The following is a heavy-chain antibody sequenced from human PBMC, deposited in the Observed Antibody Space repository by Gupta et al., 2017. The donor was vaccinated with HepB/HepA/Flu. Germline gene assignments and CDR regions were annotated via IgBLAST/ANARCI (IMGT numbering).Heavy chain of an antibody. V-gene: IGHV1-2*02. D-gene: IGHD3-10*01. CDR1: GYTFTGHY. CDR3: ARGGLSLVQGLMMTWHFDF. J-gene: IGHJ2*01. CDR2: MNPYTGGT. Sequence: QVQLVQSGADVQQPGDSVKVSCKAFGYTFTGHYIHWVRQAPGQGLEWMGWMNPYTGGTNYAQGRVTMTWDTSISTAYMELSSLRSDDTAIYYCARGGLSLVQGLMMTWHFDFWGRGTPVSVSS.